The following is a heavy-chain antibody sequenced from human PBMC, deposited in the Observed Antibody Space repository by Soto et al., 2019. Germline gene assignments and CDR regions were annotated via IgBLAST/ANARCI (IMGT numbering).Heavy chain of an antibody. J-gene: IGHJ6*02. CDR1: GGSISSYY. CDR3: ARMQDYVWGSYHYGMDV. V-gene: IGHV4-59*01. CDR2: IYYSGST. D-gene: IGHD3-16*02. Sequence: PSETLSLTCTVSGGSISSYYWSWIRQPPGKGLEWIGYIYYSGSTNYNPSLKSRVTISVDTSKNQFSLKLSSVTAADTAVYYCARMQDYVWGSYHYGMDVWGQGTTVTVSS.